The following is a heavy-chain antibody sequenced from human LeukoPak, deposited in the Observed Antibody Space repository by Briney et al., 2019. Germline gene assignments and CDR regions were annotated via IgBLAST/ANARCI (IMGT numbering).Heavy chain of an antibody. Sequence: ASVKVSCKASGYTFTGYYMHWVRQAPGQGLEWMGIINPSGGSTTYAQKFQGRVTMTRDMSTSTVYMELSSLRSEDTAVYYCARVKRGVPWFDPWGQGTLVTVSS. CDR1: GYTFTGYY. D-gene: IGHD2-8*01. J-gene: IGHJ5*02. V-gene: IGHV1-46*01. CDR3: ARVKRGVPWFDP. CDR2: INPSGGST.